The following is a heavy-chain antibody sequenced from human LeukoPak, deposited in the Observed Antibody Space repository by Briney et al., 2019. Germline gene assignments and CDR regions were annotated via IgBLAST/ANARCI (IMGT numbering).Heavy chain of an antibody. Sequence: PGGSLRLSCAASGFTVSSNYMSWVRQAPGKGLEWVSVIYSGGSTYYADSVKGRFTISRDNSKDTLYLQMNSLRGGDTAVYYCARDIGRVSDYWGQGTLVTVSS. J-gene: IGHJ4*02. CDR1: GFTVSSNY. CDR3: ARDIGRVSDY. D-gene: IGHD2-15*01. CDR2: IYSGGST. V-gene: IGHV3-66*02.